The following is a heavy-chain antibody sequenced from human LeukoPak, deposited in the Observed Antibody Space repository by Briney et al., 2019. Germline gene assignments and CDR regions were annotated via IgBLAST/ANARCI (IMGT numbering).Heavy chain of an antibody. D-gene: IGHD1-26*01. Sequence: ASVKVSCKASRYTFTSYGISWVRQAPGQGLEWMGWISAYNGNTNFAQKFQGRVTMTTDTSTSTAYMELSSLRSEDTAVYYCARGGIVGVTGDYWGQGTLVTVSS. CDR2: ISAYNGNT. V-gene: IGHV1-18*01. CDR1: RYTFTSYG. CDR3: ARGGIVGVTGDY. J-gene: IGHJ4*02.